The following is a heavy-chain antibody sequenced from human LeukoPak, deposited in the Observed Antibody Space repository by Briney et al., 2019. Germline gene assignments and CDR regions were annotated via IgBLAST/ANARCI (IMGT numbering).Heavy chain of an antibody. CDR3: ARLYDSSGYYYVGLDY. CDR1: GGSISSYY. D-gene: IGHD3-22*01. CDR2: IYYSGST. Sequence: SETLSLTCTVSGGSISSYYWSWIRQPPEKGLEWIGYIYYSGSTNYNPSLKSRVTISVDTSKNQFSLKLSSVTAADTAVYYCARLYDSSGYYYVGLDYWGQGTLVTVSS. J-gene: IGHJ4*02. V-gene: IGHV4-59*01.